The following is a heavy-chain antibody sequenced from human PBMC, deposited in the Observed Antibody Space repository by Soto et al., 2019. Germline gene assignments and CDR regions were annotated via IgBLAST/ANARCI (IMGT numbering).Heavy chain of an antibody. V-gene: IGHV3-15*01. Sequence: GGSLRLSCAASGFTFSNAWMSWVRQAPGKGLEWVGRIKSKTDGGTTDYAAHVKGRFTNSRDDSKNTLYLQMNSLKTEDTAVYYCTTDPPIRAQNYWGQGTLVTVSS. CDR1: GFTFSNAW. CDR3: TTDPPIRAQNY. D-gene: IGHD4-17*01. J-gene: IGHJ4*02. CDR2: IKSKTDGGTT.